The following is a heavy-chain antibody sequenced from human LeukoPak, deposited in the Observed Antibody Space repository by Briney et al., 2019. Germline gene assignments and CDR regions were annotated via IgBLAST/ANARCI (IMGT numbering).Heavy chain of an antibody. V-gene: IGHV4-4*02. J-gene: IGHJ3*02. D-gene: IGHD1-7*01. CDR2: IYHNGST. CDR3: ARLTGTTNMDAFDI. CDR1: GGSISSSNW. Sequence: SETLSLTCAVSGGSISSSNWWSWVRQPPGKGLEWIGEIYHNGSTNYNPSLKSRVTISVDKSKNQFSLKLSSVTAADTAVYYCARLTGTTNMDAFDIWGQGTMVTVSS.